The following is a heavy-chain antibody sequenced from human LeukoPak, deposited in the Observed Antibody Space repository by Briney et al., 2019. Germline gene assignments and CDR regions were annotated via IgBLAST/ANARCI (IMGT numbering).Heavy chain of an antibody. Sequence: AGSLTLSCAAATFTFSSNSMNWVRPAPGKGLEWVSSIISSSSYIYYTNSVKGRFTISRDNAKNSLYLQMNRPKAEDTAVYYCARVPTTYYDDSSGPFDYWGQGTLVTVSS. J-gene: IGHJ4*02. D-gene: IGHD3-22*01. CDR1: TFTFSSNS. CDR3: ARVPTTYYDDSSGPFDY. CDR2: IISSSSYI. V-gene: IGHV3-21*01.